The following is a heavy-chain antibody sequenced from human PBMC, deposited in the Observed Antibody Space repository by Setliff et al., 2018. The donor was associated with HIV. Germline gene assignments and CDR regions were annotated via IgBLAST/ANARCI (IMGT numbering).Heavy chain of an antibody. CDR2: IYTSGST. V-gene: IGHV4-4*07. J-gene: IGHJ5*01. D-gene: IGHD3-22*01. CDR3: AREFWSASSGSFGS. Sequence: SETLSLTCTVSGGSISRDYWSWIRQPAGKGLEWIGHIYTSGSTNYNPSLKSRVAISVDTSKNQFSLRVSSVTATDTGVYYCAREFWSASSGSFGSWGPGILVTVSS. CDR1: GGSISRDY.